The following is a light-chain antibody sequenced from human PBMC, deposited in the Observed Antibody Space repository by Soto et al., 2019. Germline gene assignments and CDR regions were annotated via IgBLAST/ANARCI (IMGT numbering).Light chain of an antibody. Sequence: IQMTQSPSSLSASVGDRVTITCQASQDINNYLNWYQQKPGKAPKLLIYDASNLDTGIPSRFSGSGSGTDFTFTISSLQPEDVATYYCQQYDNRPMYTFGQGTKLEIK. CDR3: QQYDNRPMYT. J-gene: IGKJ2*01. V-gene: IGKV1-33*01. CDR1: QDINNY. CDR2: DAS.